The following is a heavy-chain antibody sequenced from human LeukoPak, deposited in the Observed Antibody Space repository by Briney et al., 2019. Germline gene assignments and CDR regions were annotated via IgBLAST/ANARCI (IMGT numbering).Heavy chain of an antibody. D-gene: IGHD6-19*01. CDR3: ARATYSSGWDY. CDR1: GFNFRDYE. V-gene: IGHV3-48*03. Sequence: GGSLRLSCAASGFNFRDYEMNWVRQAPGKGLEWISYIHTGGTTIQYTDSVKGRFTISRDNAKNSLYLQMNSLRAEDTAVYYCARATYSSGWDYWGQGTLVTVSS. CDR2: IHTGGTTI. J-gene: IGHJ4*02.